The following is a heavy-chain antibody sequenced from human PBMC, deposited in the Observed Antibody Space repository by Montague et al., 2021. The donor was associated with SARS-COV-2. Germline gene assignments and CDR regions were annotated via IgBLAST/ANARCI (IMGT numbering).Heavy chain of an antibody. CDR1: GGSISSGGYY. D-gene: IGHD6-13*01. Sequence: TLSLTCIVSGGSISSGGYYWSWIRQHPGKGLEWIGYIYYSGSTYYNPSLKSRLSISLGTSKNHFSLRLSSVTAADTAVYYCARSESPSYSSSPFDYWGQGTLVTVSS. CDR2: IYYSGST. CDR3: ARSESPSYSSSPFDY. J-gene: IGHJ4*02. V-gene: IGHV4-31*03.